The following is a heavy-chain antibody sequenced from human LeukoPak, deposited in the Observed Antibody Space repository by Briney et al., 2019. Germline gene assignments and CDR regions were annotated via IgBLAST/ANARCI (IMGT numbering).Heavy chain of an antibody. Sequence: ASVKVSCKASGGTFSSYAISWVRQAPGQGLEWMGGIIPIFGTANYPQKFQGRVTITTDESTSTAYMELSSLRSEDTAVYYCARHSGYDPRFYYMDVWGKGTTVTVSS. CDR2: IIPIFGTA. CDR3: ARHSGYDPRFYYMDV. J-gene: IGHJ6*03. V-gene: IGHV1-69*05. D-gene: IGHD5-12*01. CDR1: GGTFSSYA.